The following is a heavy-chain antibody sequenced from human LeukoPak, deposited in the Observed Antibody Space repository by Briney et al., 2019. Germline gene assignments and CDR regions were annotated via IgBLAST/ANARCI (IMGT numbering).Heavy chain of an antibody. CDR3: ATRITKCYFDY. J-gene: IGHJ4*02. V-gene: IGHV3-53*01. CDR1: GFTVSSNY. Sequence: GGSLRLSCAASGFTVSSNYMSWVRQAPGKGLEWVSVIYSGGSTYYADSVKGRFTISRDNSKNTLYLQMNSLRAEDTAVYYCATRITKCYFDYWGQGTLVTVSS. CDR2: IYSGGST. D-gene: IGHD5-24*01.